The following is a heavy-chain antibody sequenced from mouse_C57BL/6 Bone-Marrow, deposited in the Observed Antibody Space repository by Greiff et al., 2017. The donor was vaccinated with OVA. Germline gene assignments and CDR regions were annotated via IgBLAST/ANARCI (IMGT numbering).Heavy chain of an antibody. CDR3: ARRIYDGYYVFAY. CDR2: IHPNSGST. V-gene: IGHV1-64*01. J-gene: IGHJ3*01. Sequence: QVQLQQPGAELVKPGASVTLSCKASGYTFTSYWMHWVKQRPGQGLEWIGMIHPNSGSTNYNEKFKSKATLTVDKSSSTAYMQLSSLTSEDSAVYYCARRIYDGYYVFAYWGQGTLVTVSA. D-gene: IGHD2-3*01. CDR1: GYTFTSYW.